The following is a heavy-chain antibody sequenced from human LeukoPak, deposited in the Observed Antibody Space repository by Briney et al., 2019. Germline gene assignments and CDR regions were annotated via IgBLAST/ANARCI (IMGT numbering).Heavy chain of an antibody. Sequence: ASVKVSCKASGGTFSSYAISWVRQAPGQGLEWMGWIDTNTRNSTYAQGFAGRFVFSLDTSVTTTYLQISSLRAEDTAVYYCTRGRDTTGYFVYWGQGTLVTVSS. D-gene: IGHD3-22*01. V-gene: IGHV7-4-1*02. CDR1: GGTFSSYA. J-gene: IGHJ4*02. CDR3: TRGRDTTGYFVY. CDR2: IDTNTRNS.